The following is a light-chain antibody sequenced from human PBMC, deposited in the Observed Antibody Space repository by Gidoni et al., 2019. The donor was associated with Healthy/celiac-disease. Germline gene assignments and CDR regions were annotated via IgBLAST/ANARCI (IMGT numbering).Light chain of an antibody. CDR3: QQYNSYSLT. V-gene: IGKV1-5*03. CDR2: KAS. Sequence: DIQMTTPPSTLSASVGDRVTITCRASQSISSWLVWYQQKPGKAPKLLIYKASSLESGVPSRFSGSGSGTEFTLTISSLQPDDFATYYCQQYNSYSLTFGPGTKVDIK. J-gene: IGKJ3*01. CDR1: QSISSW.